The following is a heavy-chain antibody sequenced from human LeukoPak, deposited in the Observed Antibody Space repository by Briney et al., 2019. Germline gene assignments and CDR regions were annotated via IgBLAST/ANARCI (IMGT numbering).Heavy chain of an antibody. J-gene: IGHJ4*02. Sequence: SGRSLRLSCAASVHTFSSYSMNWVRQAPGKGLEWGSCISSSSSYIYYADSVKGRFTISRDNAKNSLHLQMNSLRAEDTAVYYCATKGSYGWGQGTLVSVSS. CDR3: ATKGSYG. D-gene: IGHD1-26*01. CDR1: VHTFSSYS. CDR2: ISSSSSYI. V-gene: IGHV3-21*01.